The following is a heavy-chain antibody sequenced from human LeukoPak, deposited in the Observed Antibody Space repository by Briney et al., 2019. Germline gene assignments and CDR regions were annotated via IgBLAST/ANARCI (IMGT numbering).Heavy chain of an antibody. Sequence: GRSLRLSCAASGFTFSSYGMHWVRQAPGKGREWVSVISYDGSNEYYADSEKGRFTISRDNSRNTLYLQMNSLRVEDTAVYFCAKDSVYGSGSYYLADYWGQGTLVTVSS. V-gene: IGHV3-30*18. CDR2: ISYDGSNE. J-gene: IGHJ4*02. D-gene: IGHD3-10*01. CDR3: AKDSVYGSGSYYLADY. CDR1: GFTFSSYG.